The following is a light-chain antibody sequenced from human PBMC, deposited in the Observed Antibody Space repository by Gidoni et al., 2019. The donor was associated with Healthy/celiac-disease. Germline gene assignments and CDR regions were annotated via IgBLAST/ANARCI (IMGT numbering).Light chain of an antibody. V-gene: IGLV2-11*01. J-gene: IGLJ2*01. CDR2: DVS. Sequence: QSALTQPRSVSGSPGQSVPISCTGTSSDVGGYNYVSWYQQHPGKAPTLMIYDVSKRPSGVPDRFSGSKSGNTASLTISGLQAEDEADYYCCSYAGSYTSYVVFGGGTKLTVL. CDR1: SSDVGGYNY. CDR3: CSYAGSYTSYVV.